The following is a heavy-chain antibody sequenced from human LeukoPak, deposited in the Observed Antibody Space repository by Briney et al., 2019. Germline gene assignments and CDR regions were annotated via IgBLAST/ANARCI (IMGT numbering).Heavy chain of an antibody. Sequence: GGSLRLSCAASGFTFSSYSMNWVRQAPGEGLEWVSSISSSSSYIYYADSVKGRFTISRDNAKNSLYLQMNSLRAEDTAVYYCARGAPNNYDFWSGYLGFDYWGQGTLVTVSS. D-gene: IGHD3-3*01. CDR1: GFTFSSYS. CDR2: ISSSSSYI. CDR3: ARGAPNNYDFWSGYLGFDY. J-gene: IGHJ4*02. V-gene: IGHV3-21*01.